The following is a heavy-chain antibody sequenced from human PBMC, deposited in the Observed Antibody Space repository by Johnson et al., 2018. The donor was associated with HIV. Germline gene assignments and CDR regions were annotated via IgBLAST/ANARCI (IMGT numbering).Heavy chain of an antibody. D-gene: IGHD1-26*01. CDR3: ATDRGGSYDAFHI. Sequence: QVQLVESGGGVVQPGRSLRLSCAASGFTFTSYGMHWVRQAPGKGLEWVAVISYDGNNKYYVDSVRGRFTISRDNSKNTLSLQMNSLTTEDTAMYYCATDRGGSYDAFHIWGQGTMVTVSS. CDR2: ISYDGNNK. J-gene: IGHJ3*02. V-gene: IGHV3-30*03. CDR1: GFTFTSYG.